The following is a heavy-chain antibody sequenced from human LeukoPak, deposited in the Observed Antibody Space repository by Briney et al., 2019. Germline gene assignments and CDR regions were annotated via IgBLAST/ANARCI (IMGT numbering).Heavy chain of an antibody. V-gene: IGHV4-59*08. CDR2: IFNSATT. Sequence: SETLSLTCTVSGGSMSSYDWTWIRQPPGKGLEWIGYIFNSATTNYNPSLKSRVTISVDTSKNQFSLRLSSVTAADTAVYYCAADGYGGAVDYWGQGTLVTVFS. D-gene: IGHD5-18*01. CDR3: AADGYGGAVDY. CDR1: GGSMSSYD. J-gene: IGHJ4*02.